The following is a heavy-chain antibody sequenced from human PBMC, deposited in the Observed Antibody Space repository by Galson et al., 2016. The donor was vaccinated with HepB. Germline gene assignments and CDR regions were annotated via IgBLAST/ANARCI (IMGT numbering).Heavy chain of an antibody. CDR1: GFSLSIRGMR. Sequence: PALVKPTQTLTLTCTFSGFSLSIRGMRVTWIRQPPGKALEWLARIDWDDDKFYSTSLKTRLTISKDTSKNQVVLTMTNVDPVDTATYYCARTAPSSSASLDSWGQGTLVTVSS. D-gene: IGHD3-22*01. J-gene: IGHJ4*02. CDR2: IDWDDDK. CDR3: ARTAPSSSASLDS. V-gene: IGHV2-70*04.